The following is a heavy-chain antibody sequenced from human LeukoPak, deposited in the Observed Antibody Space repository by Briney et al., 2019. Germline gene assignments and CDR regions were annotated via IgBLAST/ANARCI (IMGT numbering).Heavy chain of an antibody. CDR2: IYPGDSDT. J-gene: IGHJ4*02. CDR1: GYSFTSYW. V-gene: IGHV5-51*01. D-gene: IGHD3-10*01. CDR3: ARHINYYGSGSYVWYFDY. Sequence: GESLKISCKGSGYSFTSYWIGWVRQMPGKGLEWMGIIYPGDSDTRYSPPFQGQVTISADKSISTAYLQWSSLKASDTAMYYCARHINYYGSGSYVWYFDYWGQGTLVTVSS.